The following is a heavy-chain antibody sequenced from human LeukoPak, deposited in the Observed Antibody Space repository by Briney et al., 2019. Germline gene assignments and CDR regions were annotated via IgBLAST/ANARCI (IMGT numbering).Heavy chain of an antibody. J-gene: IGHJ3*02. D-gene: IGHD5-12*01. CDR3: TTGGSVIVAGTRAFDI. CDR1: GFTFSSYA. Sequence: QSGGSLRLSCAASGFTFSSYAMHWVRQAPGKGLEWVAVISYDGSNKYYADSVKGRFTISRDNSKNTLYLQMNSLKTEDTAVYYCTTGGSVIVAGTRAFDIWGQGTMVTVSS. V-gene: IGHV3-30-3*01. CDR2: ISYDGSNK.